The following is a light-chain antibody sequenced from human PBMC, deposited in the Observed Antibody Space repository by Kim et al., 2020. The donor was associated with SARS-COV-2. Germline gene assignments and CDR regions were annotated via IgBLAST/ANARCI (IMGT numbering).Light chain of an antibody. V-gene: IGLV2-23*02. Sequence: ITSPCPGPSNDVGSYNLVSWYPQPPGKAPKLMIYEVSKRPSGVSNRFSGSKSGNTASLTISGLQAEDEADYYCCSYAGSSTFYVFGTGTQLTVL. CDR2: EVS. CDR3: CSYAGSSTFYV. CDR1: SNDVGSYNL. J-gene: IGLJ1*01.